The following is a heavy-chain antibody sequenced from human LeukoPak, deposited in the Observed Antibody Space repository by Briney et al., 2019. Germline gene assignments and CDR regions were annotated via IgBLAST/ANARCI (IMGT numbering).Heavy chain of an antibody. D-gene: IGHD2-15*01. CDR1: GFIFGDYA. J-gene: IGHJ5*02. Sequence: GGSLRLSCTASGFIFGDYAMSWVRQAPGKGLEWVGFIRSKTYGGTTEYAASVKGRFIISRDDSKSIAYLQMNSLKTEDTAVYYCTRDSGASGGSCYPWGQGTLATVSS. CDR3: TRDSGASGGSCYP. CDR2: IRSKTYGGTT. V-gene: IGHV3-49*04.